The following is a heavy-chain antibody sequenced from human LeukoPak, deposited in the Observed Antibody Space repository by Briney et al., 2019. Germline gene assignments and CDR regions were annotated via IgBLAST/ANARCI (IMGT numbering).Heavy chain of an antibody. D-gene: IGHD4-23*01. V-gene: IGHV3-23*01. CDR2: ISGSGGST. Sequence: GGSLRLSCAASGFTFSSYAMRWVRQAPGKGLEWVSAISGSGGSTYYADSVKGRFTISRDNSKNTLYLQMNSLRAEDTAVYYCAKEPQRGNSGDRSDYWGQGTLVTVSS. CDR1: GFTFSSYA. J-gene: IGHJ4*02. CDR3: AKEPQRGNSGDRSDY.